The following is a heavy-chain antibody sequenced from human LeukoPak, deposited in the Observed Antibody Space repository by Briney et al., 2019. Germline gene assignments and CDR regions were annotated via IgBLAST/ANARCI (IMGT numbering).Heavy chain of an antibody. Sequence: SETLSLTCTVSGGSISSYYWSWIRQPPGKGLEWIGYIYYSGSTNYNPSLKSRVTISVDTSKNRFSLKLSSVTAADTAVYYCARVRHYYDSSGYLGYFDYWGQGTLVTVSS. CDR3: ARVRHYYDSSGYLGYFDY. J-gene: IGHJ4*02. CDR2: IYYSGST. D-gene: IGHD3-22*01. CDR1: GGSISSYY. V-gene: IGHV4-59*01.